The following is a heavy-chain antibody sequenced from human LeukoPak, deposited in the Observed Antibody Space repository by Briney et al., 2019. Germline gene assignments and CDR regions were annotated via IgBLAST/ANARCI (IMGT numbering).Heavy chain of an antibody. CDR2: IYSGGST. Sequence: GGSLRLSCAASGFTISSNYMSWVRQAPGKGLEWVSVIYSGGSTSYADSVRGRFTISRDNSKNTLYLQMNSLRAEDTAVYYCARDPRLRGLDDAFDIWGQGTMVTVSS. CDR1: GFTISSNY. D-gene: IGHD2-8*01. CDR3: ARDPRLRGLDDAFDI. V-gene: IGHV3-53*01. J-gene: IGHJ3*02.